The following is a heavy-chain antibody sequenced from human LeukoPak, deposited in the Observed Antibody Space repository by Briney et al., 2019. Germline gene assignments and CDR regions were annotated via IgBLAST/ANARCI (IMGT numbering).Heavy chain of an antibody. J-gene: IGHJ4*02. V-gene: IGHV4-59*01. D-gene: IGHD3-16*02. CDR2: IYYSGST. Sequence: SETLSLTCTVSGGSISSYHWSWIREPPGKGLEWIGYIYYSGSTNYNPSLKSRVTISVDTSKNQFSLKLSSVTAADTAVYYCARAGWYDYVWGSYRYPTYFDYWGQGTLVTVSS. CDR3: ARAGWYDYVWGSYRYPTYFDY. CDR1: GGSISSYH.